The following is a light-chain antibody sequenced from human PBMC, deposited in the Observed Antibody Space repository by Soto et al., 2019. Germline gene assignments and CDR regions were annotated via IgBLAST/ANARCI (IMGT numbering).Light chain of an antibody. CDR1: QNIKNW. CDR2: KAS. CDR3: QQYNRFYT. V-gene: IGKV1-5*03. Sequence: DIQVTQSPSSLSASVGDRVTITCRASQNIKNWMAWYQQKPGKAPKILIYKASILENGVPSRFSGSGSGTEFTLTISSLQPDDSATYYCQQYNRFYTFGQGTKLEIK. J-gene: IGKJ2*01.